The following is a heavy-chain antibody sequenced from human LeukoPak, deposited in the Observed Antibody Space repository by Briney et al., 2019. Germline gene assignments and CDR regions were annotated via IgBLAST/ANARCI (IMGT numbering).Heavy chain of an antibody. CDR2: IYYSGST. J-gene: IGHJ4*02. CDR1: GGSISSYY. Sequence: SETLSLTCTASGGSISSYYWSWIRQPPGKGLEWIGYIYYSGSTNYNPSLKSRVTISVDTSKNQFSLKLSSVTAADTAVYYCARHTPDYYDSSGYIDYWGQGTLVTVSS. CDR3: ARHTPDYYDSSGYIDY. V-gene: IGHV4-59*08. D-gene: IGHD3-22*01.